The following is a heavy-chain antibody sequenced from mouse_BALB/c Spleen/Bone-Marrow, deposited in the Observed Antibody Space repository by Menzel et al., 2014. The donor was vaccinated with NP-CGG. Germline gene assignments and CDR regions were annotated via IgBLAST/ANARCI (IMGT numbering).Heavy chain of an antibody. D-gene: IGHD1-2*01. CDR1: GFNIKDTY. J-gene: IGHJ2*01. CDR3: ARTAPENFDY. V-gene: IGHV14-3*02. CDR2: IDPANGNT. Sequence: EVKLVESGAELVKPGASVKLSCTASGFNIKDTYMHWVKPRPEQGLEWIGRIDPANGNTKYDPKFQGKATITADTSSNTAYLQLSSLTSEDTAVYYCARTAPENFDYWGQGTTLTVSS.